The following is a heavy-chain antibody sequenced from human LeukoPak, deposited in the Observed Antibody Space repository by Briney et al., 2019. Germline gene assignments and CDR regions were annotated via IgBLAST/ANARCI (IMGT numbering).Heavy chain of an antibody. CDR3: ARHWSYYNSAPHDAFDI. J-gene: IGHJ3*02. CDR1: GGSISSSSYY. Sequence: SETLSLTCTFSGGSISSSSYYWGWIRQPPGKGLESIVSIYYSGSTYYNPSLKSRLTISVDTSKNQFSLKLSSVTAADTAVYYCARHWSYYNSAPHDAFDIWGRGTMVTVSS. D-gene: IGHD1-26*01. V-gene: IGHV4-39*01. CDR2: IYYSGST.